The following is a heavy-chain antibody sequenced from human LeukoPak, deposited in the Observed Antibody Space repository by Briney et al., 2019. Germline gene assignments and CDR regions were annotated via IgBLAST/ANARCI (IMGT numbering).Heavy chain of an antibody. Sequence: GGSLRLSCAASGFTFYDYTMHWVRQAPGKGLEWVSGISWNSGSIGYADSVKGRFTISGDNAKNSLYLQMNSLRAEDTALYYCAKDYYYDSSGFLDYWGQGTLVTVSS. CDR2: ISWNSGSI. CDR1: GFTFYDYT. CDR3: AKDYYYDSSGFLDY. J-gene: IGHJ4*02. D-gene: IGHD3-22*01. V-gene: IGHV3-9*01.